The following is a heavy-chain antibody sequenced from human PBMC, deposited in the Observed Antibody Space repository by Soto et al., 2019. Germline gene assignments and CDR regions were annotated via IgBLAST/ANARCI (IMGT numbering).Heavy chain of an antibody. CDR1: GYSFTSYW. CDR3: ARRYGQGRSPPCADY. Sequence: PGESLKISCQGSGYSFTSYWIAWVRQMPGKGLEWMGTIYPGDSDTRYSPSFQGQVTFSADKSISTAYLQWSSLQASDTAMYYCARRYGQGRSPPCADYWGQGTLVTVSS. V-gene: IGHV5-51*01. J-gene: IGHJ4*02. CDR2: IYPGDSDT. D-gene: IGHD1-20*01.